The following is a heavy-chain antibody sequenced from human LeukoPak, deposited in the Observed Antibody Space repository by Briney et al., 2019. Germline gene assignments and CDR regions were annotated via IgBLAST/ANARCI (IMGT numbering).Heavy chain of an antibody. CDR1: GFTFSDQY. CDR2: TRNKANSYTT. J-gene: IGHJ3*02. CDR3: TRSSDSSGYRAFDI. Sequence: GGSLRLSCAASGFTFSDQYTDWVRQAPGKGLEWVARTRNKANSYTTEYAASVKGRFTISRDVSKNSLYLQMNSLKTEDTAVYYCTRSSDSSGYRAFDIWGQGTMVTVSS. D-gene: IGHD3-22*01. V-gene: IGHV3-72*01.